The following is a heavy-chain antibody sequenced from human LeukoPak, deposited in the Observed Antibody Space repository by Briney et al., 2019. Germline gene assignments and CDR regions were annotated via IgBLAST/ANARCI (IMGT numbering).Heavy chain of an antibody. CDR2: IYHSGST. Sequence: SETLSLTCTVSGGSISSSSYYWSWTRQPPGKGLEWIGYIYHSGSTYYNPSLKSRVTISVDRSKNQFSLKLSSVTAADTAVYYCARRVTMVRGVIGDAFDIWGQGTVVTVSS. V-gene: IGHV4-30-2*01. D-gene: IGHD3-10*01. CDR1: GGSISSSSYY. J-gene: IGHJ3*02. CDR3: ARRVTMVRGVIGDAFDI.